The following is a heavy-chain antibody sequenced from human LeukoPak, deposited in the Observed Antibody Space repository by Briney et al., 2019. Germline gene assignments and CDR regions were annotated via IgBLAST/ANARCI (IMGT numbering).Heavy chain of an antibody. D-gene: IGHD3-10*01. CDR3: ARGRMVRGVKPYYMDV. V-gene: IGHV4-34*01. CDR2: INHSGST. CDR1: GGSFSGYY. J-gene: IGHJ6*03. Sequence: SETLSLTCAVYGGSFSGYYWNWVRQPPGKGLEWVGEINHSGSTNYNPSLKSRVTISVDTSKNQFSLKLSSVTAADTAVYYCARGRMVRGVKPYYMDVWGKGTTVTVSS.